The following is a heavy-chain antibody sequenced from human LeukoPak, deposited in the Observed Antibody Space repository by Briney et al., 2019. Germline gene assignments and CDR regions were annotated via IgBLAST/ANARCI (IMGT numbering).Heavy chain of an antibody. V-gene: IGHV3-21*01. Sequence: GGSLRLSCTASGFILSSYSMNCTRQAPGKGLEWVSSISSSSNYIYYADSVKGRFTISRDNAKNSLFLQMNSLRTEDTAVYYCARAPTSEQQLHFDYWGQGTLVTVSS. CDR3: ARAPTSEQQLHFDY. CDR2: ISSSSNYI. J-gene: IGHJ4*02. D-gene: IGHD6-13*01. CDR1: GFILSSYS.